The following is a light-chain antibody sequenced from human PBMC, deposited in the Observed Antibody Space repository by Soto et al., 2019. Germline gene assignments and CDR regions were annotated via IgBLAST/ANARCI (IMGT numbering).Light chain of an antibody. J-gene: IGKJ2*01. CDR1: QSVTSDY. V-gene: IGKV3-20*01. CDR3: QQYGSSPYT. CDR2: GAS. Sequence: EIVLTQSPGTLSLSPGERATLSCRASQSVTSDYLAWYQQKPGQAPRLLIYGASSRATGIPDRFSGSGSGTDFTLTISRLEPEDSAVHYCQQYGSSPYTFGQGARLEIK.